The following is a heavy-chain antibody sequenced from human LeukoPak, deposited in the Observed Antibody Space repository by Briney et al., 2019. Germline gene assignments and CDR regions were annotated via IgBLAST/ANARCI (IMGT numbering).Heavy chain of an antibody. Sequence: GRSLRLSCAASGFTFSSYAMHWVRQAPGKGLEWVAVISYDGSNKYYADSVKGRFTISRDNSKNTLYLQMNSLRAEDTAVYYRAREDIVVVPAAREYFQHWGQGTLVTVSS. CDR3: AREDIVVVPAAREYFQH. CDR2: ISYDGSNK. V-gene: IGHV3-30-3*01. D-gene: IGHD2-2*01. J-gene: IGHJ1*01. CDR1: GFTFSSYA.